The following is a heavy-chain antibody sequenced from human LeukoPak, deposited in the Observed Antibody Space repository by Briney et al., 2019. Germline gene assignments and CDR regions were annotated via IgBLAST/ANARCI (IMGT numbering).Heavy chain of an antibody. CDR3: ARLGIVGATRY. CDR2: IYHSGST. CDR1: GYSISSGYY. J-gene: IGHJ4*02. Sequence: SETLSPTCTVSGYSISSGYYWGWIRQPPGKGLEWIGSIYHSGSTYYNPSLKSRVTISVDTSKNQFSLKLSSVTAADTAVYYCARLGIVGATRYWGQGTLVTVSS. V-gene: IGHV4-38-2*02. D-gene: IGHD1-26*01.